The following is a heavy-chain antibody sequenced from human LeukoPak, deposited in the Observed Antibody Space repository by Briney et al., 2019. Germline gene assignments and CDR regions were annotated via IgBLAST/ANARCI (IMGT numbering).Heavy chain of an antibody. Sequence: PSETLSLTYTVSGGSMSSSNYYWGWIRQPPGKGLEWIGSISYSGSTYYNPSLKSRVTISVDTSQNQFSLKLSSVTAADTAMYYCARHLYESRGQTSFDYWGQGTLVTVSS. D-gene: IGHD3-22*01. J-gene: IGHJ4*02. V-gene: IGHV4-39*01. CDR1: GGSMSSSNYY. CDR2: ISYSGST. CDR3: ARHLYESRGQTSFDY.